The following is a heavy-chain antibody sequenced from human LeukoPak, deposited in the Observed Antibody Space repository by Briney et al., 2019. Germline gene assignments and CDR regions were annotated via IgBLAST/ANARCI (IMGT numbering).Heavy chain of an antibody. CDR1: GFTFTTYA. CDR3: AKDGED. CDR2: ISGSASDT. J-gene: IGHJ4*02. D-gene: IGHD2-21*01. V-gene: IGHV3-23*01. Sequence: GGSLRLSCSASGFTFTTYAMHWVRQAPGEGLESVSTISGSASDTHYADSVKGRFTISRDNSKNTLYLHMDSLRADDTAVYYCAKDGEDWGQGTLVTVSS.